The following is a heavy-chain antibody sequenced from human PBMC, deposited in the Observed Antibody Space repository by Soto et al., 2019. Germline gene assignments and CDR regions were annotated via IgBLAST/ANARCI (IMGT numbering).Heavy chain of an antibody. Sequence: GGSLRLSCTASGFSVGDSAMCWVRKAPGKGLEWVGFIRSKAYGGTTEYAASVKGRFTISRDDSKSIAYLQMNSLKTEDTAVYYCTRAPEYSSSDYYYYGMDVWGQGTTVTVSS. J-gene: IGHJ6*02. CDR1: GFSVGDSA. V-gene: IGHV3-49*04. CDR3: TRAPEYSSSDYYYYGMDV. D-gene: IGHD6-6*01. CDR2: IRSKAYGGTT.